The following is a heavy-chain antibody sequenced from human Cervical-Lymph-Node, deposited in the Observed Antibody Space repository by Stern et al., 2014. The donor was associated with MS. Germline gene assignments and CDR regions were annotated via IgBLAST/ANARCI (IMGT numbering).Heavy chain of an antibody. CDR3: ARTRDYYDSSGYLWAFDI. Sequence: QVTLKESGPALVKPTQTLTLTCTFSGFSLSTSGMCVSWIRQPPGKALEWLALIDWDDDKYYSTSLKTRLTISKDTSKNQVVLTMTNMDPVDTATYYCARTRDYYDSSGYLWAFDIWGQGTMVTVSS. CDR1: GFSLSTSGMC. CDR2: IDWDDDK. J-gene: IGHJ3*02. V-gene: IGHV2-70*01. D-gene: IGHD3-22*01.